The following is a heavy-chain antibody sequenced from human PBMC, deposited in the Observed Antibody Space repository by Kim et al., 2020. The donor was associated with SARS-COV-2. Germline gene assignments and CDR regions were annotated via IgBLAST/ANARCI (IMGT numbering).Heavy chain of an antibody. J-gene: IGHJ4*02. CDR2: IRSGGGNT. CDR3: AKVMWTRVAGSGGW. Sequence: GGSLRLSCAASGFTLSNYDISWVRQAPGKGLECVSAIRSGGGNTYYADSVKGRFTVSRDNSKNTVYLQMSNLRADDTALYYCAKVMWTRVAGSGGWWGRGT. V-gene: IGHV3-23*01. CDR1: GFTLSNYD. D-gene: IGHD6-19*01.